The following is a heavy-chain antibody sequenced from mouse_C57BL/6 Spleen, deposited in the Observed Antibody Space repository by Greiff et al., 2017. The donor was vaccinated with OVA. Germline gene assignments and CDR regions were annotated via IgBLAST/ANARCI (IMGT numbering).Heavy chain of an antibody. V-gene: IGHV1-82*01. Sequence: VQLQQSGPELVKPGASVKISCKASGYAFSSSWMNWVKQRPGKGLEWIGRIYPGDGDTNYNGKFKGKATLTADKSSSTAYMQLSSLTSEDSAVYFCARSFTTVPSMDDWGQGTSVTVSS. CDR1: GYAFSSSW. CDR2: IYPGDGDT. J-gene: IGHJ4*01. D-gene: IGHD1-1*01. CDR3: ARSFTTVPSMDD.